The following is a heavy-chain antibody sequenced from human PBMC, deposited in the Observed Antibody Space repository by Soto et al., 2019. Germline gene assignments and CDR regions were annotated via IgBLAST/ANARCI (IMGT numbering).Heavy chain of an antibody. J-gene: IGHJ4*02. CDR1: GFTFSSYS. CDR3: ARARRSGYYIDY. Sequence: GGSLRLSCAASGFTFSSYSMNWVRQAPGKGLEWVSSISSSSSYIYYADSVKGRFTISRDNAKNSLYLQMNSLRAEDTAVYYCARARRSGYYIDYWGQGTLVTVSS. D-gene: IGHD3-3*01. V-gene: IGHV3-21*01. CDR2: ISSSSSYI.